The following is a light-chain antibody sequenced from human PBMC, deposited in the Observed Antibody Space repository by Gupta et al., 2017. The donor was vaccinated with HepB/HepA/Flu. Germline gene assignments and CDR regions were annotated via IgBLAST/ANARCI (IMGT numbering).Light chain of an antibody. J-gene: IGLJ1*01. CDR2: QDY. CDR3: QAWDSTTGV. V-gene: IGLV3-1*01. CDR1: KLGDKF. Sequence: SYDLTQPPSVSVSPGQTASITCSGDKLGDKFTCWYQQKPGQSPVLVIYQDYKRPSGIPERFSGSNSGNTATLTISGTQTMDEADDYCQAWDSTTGVFGTGTKVTVL.